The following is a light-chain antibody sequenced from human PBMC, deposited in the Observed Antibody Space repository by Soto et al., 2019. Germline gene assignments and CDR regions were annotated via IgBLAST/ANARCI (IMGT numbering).Light chain of an antibody. CDR2: SAS. Sequence: EIAMTQSPATLSVSPGERATLSCRASQSISTELAWYQQIPGQPPRLLLYSASTRATGVPARFTGSGSGSECTLTISGLHSEDFAIYYCQQGHNWPLTFGQGTRLEI. J-gene: IGKJ2*01. CDR1: QSISTE. CDR3: QQGHNWPLT. V-gene: IGKV3-15*01.